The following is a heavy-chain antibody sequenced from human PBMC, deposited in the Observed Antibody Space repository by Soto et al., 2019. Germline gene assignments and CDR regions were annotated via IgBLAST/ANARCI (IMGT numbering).Heavy chain of an antibody. Sequence: EVQLVESGGGFVQPGGSLRLSCAASGFTFSSYWMHWVRQAPGKGLMWVSHINSDGSGTSHADSVKGRFTISRDNAENPLYWQMNGLRPEDTAVYYCARGRTWLASAFDYGGQGTLVTVSS. CDR3: ARGRTWLASAFDY. V-gene: IGHV3-74*01. J-gene: IGHJ4*02. CDR2: INSDGSGT. CDR1: GFTFSSYW. D-gene: IGHD6-19*01.